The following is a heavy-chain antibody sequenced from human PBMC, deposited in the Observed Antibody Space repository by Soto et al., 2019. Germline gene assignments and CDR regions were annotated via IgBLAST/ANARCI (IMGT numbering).Heavy chain of an antibody. J-gene: IGHJ4*02. CDR2: ISFDKSNK. Sequence: QVQLVESGGDVVQPGRSLRLSCAASGFTFSSYGMHWVRQAPGKGLEWVAVISFDKSNKYYADSVKGRFTISRDNSKNTLLLQMNSLRAEDTAVYYCAKTGRDYGDSPNDYWGQGTLVTVSS. D-gene: IGHD4-17*01. CDR1: GFTFSSYG. CDR3: AKTGRDYGDSPNDY. V-gene: IGHV3-30*18.